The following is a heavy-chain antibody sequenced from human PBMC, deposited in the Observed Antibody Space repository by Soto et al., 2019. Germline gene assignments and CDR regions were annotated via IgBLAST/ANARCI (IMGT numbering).Heavy chain of an antibody. D-gene: IGHD1-26*01. J-gene: IGHJ6*02. Sequence: SVKVSCKASGDTSSNYGVSWVRQAPGQGLEWMGGILPVLGTTTYARNFQGRITITADKSTSTVYMELTSLRSDDTATYYCARDPDEVVGTDYHYYGMDVWDQGATVTVSS. V-gene: IGHV1-69*10. CDR2: ILPVLGTT. CDR3: ARDPDEVVGTDYHYYGMDV. CDR1: GDTSSNYG.